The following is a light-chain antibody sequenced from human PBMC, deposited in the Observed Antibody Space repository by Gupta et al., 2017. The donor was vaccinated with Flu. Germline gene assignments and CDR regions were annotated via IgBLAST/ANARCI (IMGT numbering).Light chain of an antibody. Sequence: ERGTLSCRASQRIASNLAGYQQKPGQAPRLLLYGASTRATDSLVRCSGSGSGTEFTLTISSLQSEDFVVYYCQQYNHWPPLTFGGGTKVDI. J-gene: IGKJ4*01. CDR2: GAS. CDR1: QRIASN. V-gene: IGKV3-15*01. CDR3: QQYNHWPPLT.